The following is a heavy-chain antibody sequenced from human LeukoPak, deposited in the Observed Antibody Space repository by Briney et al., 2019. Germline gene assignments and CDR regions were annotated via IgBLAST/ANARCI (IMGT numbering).Heavy chain of an antibody. V-gene: IGHV3-7*01. CDR1: GFTFSHYW. Sequence: GGSLRLSCAVSGFTFSHYWMIWVRQAPGKGLEWVANIKQDGTEKYYVDSAKGRFTISRDNAKNSLYLQMNSLIAEDTAVYYCVRDWEGAFDYWGQGTLVTVSS. D-gene: IGHD1-26*01. J-gene: IGHJ4*02. CDR3: VRDWEGAFDY. CDR2: IKQDGTEK.